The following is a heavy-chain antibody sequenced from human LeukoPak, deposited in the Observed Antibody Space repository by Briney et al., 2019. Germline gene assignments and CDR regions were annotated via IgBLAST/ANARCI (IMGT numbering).Heavy chain of an antibody. CDR3: ARSPLTVTTRLHFDY. J-gene: IGHJ4*02. CDR2: INSDGSST. Sequence: PGGSLRLSCATSGFTFSSNWMHWVRQTPGKGLVWVSRINSDGSSTSYADSVKGRFTISRDNAKDTLYLQMNSLRAADTAVYYCARSPLTVTTRLHFDYWGQGTLVTVSS. D-gene: IGHD4-17*01. V-gene: IGHV3-74*01. CDR1: GFTFSSNW.